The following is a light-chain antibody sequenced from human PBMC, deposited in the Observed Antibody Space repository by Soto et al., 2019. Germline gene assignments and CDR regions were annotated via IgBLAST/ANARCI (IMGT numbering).Light chain of an antibody. V-gene: IGLV2-8*01. CDR3: SSYGGRNSVL. J-gene: IGLJ2*01. Sequence: QSVLTQPPSASGSPGQSVTISCTGTNSDVGLYNFVSWYQHHPGNAPKLIIYEVTKRPSGVPDRFSGSKSGNTASLTVSGLRAEDEADYYCSSYGGRNSVLLGGGTKVTVL. CDR1: NSDVGLYNF. CDR2: EVT.